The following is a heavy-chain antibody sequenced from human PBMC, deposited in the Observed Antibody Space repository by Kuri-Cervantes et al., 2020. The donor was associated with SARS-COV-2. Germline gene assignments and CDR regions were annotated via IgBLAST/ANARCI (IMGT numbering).Heavy chain of an antibody. D-gene: IGHD6-19*01. Sequence: ASVKVSCKASGYTFTSHGISWVRQAPGQGLEWMGWISTYSGNTNYAQRLQGRVTMTTDTSTSTAYMELRSLRSDDTAVFYCAKNWGASGWYPFDCWGQGTLVTVSS. J-gene: IGHJ4*02. CDR1: GYTFTSHG. CDR2: ISTYSGNT. V-gene: IGHV1-18*01. CDR3: AKNWGASGWYPFDC.